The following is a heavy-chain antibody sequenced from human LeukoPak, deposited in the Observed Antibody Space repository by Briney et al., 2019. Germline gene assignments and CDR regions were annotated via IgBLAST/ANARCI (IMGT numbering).Heavy chain of an antibody. D-gene: IGHD3-10*01. Sequence: SETLSLTCTVSGGSISSYYWSWIRQLPGKGLEWIGYIYYSGSTNYNPSLKSRVTISVDTSKNQFSLKLTSVTAADTAVYYCATQRSGMVVRGVTLDYWGQGTLVTVSS. CDR1: GGSISSYY. J-gene: IGHJ4*02. CDR2: IYYSGST. CDR3: ATQRSGMVVRGVTLDY. V-gene: IGHV4-59*01.